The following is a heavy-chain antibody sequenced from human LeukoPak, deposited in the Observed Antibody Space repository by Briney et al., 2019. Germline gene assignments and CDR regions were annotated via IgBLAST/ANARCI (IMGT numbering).Heavy chain of an antibody. CDR2: INPNSGGT. J-gene: IGHJ4*02. CDR1: GYTFTGYY. V-gene: IGHV1-2*06. Sequence: ASVKVSFKASGYTFTGYYMHWVRQAPGQGLEWMGRINPNSGGTNYAQKFQGRVTMTRDTSISTAYMELSRLRSDDTAVYYCAREDVYGDYVIDYWGQGTLVIVS. CDR3: AREDVYGDYVIDY. D-gene: IGHD4-17*01.